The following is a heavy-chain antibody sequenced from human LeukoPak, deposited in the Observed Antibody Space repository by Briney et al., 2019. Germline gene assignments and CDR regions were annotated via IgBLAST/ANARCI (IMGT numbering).Heavy chain of an antibody. V-gene: IGHV3-53*01. CDR3: ARGDDSGYYDYFDY. D-gene: IGHD3-22*01. CDR2: IYTGGNT. Sequence: GGSLRLSCAASGSTVDSNYLSWVRQAPGKGLEWVSTIYTGGNTYYAASVKGRFTISRDFSKNTVFLHMNSLRAEDTAMYYCARGDDSGYYDYFDYWGQGALVTVSS. CDR1: GSTVDSNY. J-gene: IGHJ4*02.